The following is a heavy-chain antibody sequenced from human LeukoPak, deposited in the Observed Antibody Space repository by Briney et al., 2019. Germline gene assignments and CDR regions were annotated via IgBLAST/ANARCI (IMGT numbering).Heavy chain of an antibody. Sequence: PSETLSLTCAVYGGSFSGYYWSWIRQPPGKGLEWIGEINHSGSTNYNPSLKSRVTISVDTSKNQFSLKLSSVTAADTAVYYCARVHYPLYYYYYGMDVWGQGTTVTVSS. D-gene: IGHD1-26*01. CDR2: INHSGST. V-gene: IGHV4-34*01. J-gene: IGHJ6*02. CDR3: ARVHYPLYYYYYGMDV. CDR1: GGSFSGYY.